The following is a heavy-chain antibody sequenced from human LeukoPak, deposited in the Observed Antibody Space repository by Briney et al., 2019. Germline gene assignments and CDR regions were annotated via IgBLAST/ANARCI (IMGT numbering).Heavy chain of an antibody. CDR1: GGSISSSSYY. J-gene: IGHJ3*02. D-gene: IGHD5-18*01. CDR3: AGGAPKEIQLWLRLRGVAFDI. CDR2: IYYSGSP. V-gene: IGHV4-39*02. Sequence: KTSETLSLTCTVSGGSISSSSYYWGWIRQPPGKGLEWIGIIYYSGSPYFNPSLKSRVTISVDTSKNHLSLKLSSVTAADTAVYYCAGGAPKEIQLWLRLRGVAFDIWGQGTMVTVSS.